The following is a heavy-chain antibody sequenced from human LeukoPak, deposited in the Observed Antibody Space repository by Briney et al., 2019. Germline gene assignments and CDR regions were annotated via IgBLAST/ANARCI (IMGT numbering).Heavy chain of an antibody. CDR1: GYTFTGYY. V-gene: IGHV1-2*02. D-gene: IGHD4-17*01. Sequence: ASVKVSCKASGYTFTGYYMHWVRQAPGQGLEWMGWINPNSGGTNYAQKFQGRVTMTRDTSISTAYMEPSRLRSDDTAVYYCAREDYGDLDAFDIWGQGTMVTVSS. CDR2: INPNSGGT. CDR3: AREDYGDLDAFDI. J-gene: IGHJ3*02.